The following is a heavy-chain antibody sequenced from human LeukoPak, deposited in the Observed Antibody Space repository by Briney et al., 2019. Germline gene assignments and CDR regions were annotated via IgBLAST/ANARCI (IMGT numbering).Heavy chain of an antibody. CDR3: ARRDATTEYFEF. J-gene: IGHJ4*02. V-gene: IGHV5-51*01. D-gene: IGHD1-7*01. CDR1: GYSFTNYW. Sequence: GESLKISCKGSGYSFTNYWIAWVRQMPGKGLEWMGVIYPGDSDTRYNPSFQGQVTISADRSFGTAYLQWGSLKASDSAMYYCARRDATTEYFEFWGQGTLVTVSS. CDR2: IYPGDSDT.